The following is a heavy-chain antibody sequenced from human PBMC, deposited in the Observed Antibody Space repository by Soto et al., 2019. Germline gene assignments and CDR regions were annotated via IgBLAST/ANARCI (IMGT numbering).Heavy chain of an antibody. Sequence: QVQLVESGGGVVQPGRSLRLSCAASGFTFSSYAIHWVRQAPGKGLEWVAVMSHDGRNKYYAESVKGRFTISRDNSKNTLYLQMNSLRAEDTAVYYCARDGRERQRLDFFDYWGQGTLVTVSS. CDR1: GFTFSSYA. J-gene: IGHJ4*02. CDR3: ARDGRERQRLDFFDY. D-gene: IGHD6-25*01. V-gene: IGHV3-30*04. CDR2: MSHDGRNK.